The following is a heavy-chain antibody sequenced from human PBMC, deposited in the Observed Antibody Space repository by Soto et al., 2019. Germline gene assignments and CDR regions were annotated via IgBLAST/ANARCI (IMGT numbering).Heavy chain of an antibody. D-gene: IGHD3-10*01. Sequence: QLQLQESGPGLVKPSETLSLTCTVSGGSISSSSYYWGWIRQPPGKGLEWIGSIYYSGSTYYNPSLKSRVTISVDTSKNQFSLELSSVTAADTAVYYCAKGGSGSYSNAFDIWGQGTMFTVSS. J-gene: IGHJ3*02. CDR2: IYYSGST. V-gene: IGHV4-39*01. CDR1: GGSISSSSYY. CDR3: AKGGSGSYSNAFDI.